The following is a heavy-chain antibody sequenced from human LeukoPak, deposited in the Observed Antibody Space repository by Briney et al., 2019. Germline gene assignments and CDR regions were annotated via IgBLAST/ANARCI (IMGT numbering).Heavy chain of an antibody. CDR2: IIGSGGSP. D-gene: IGHD3-22*01. J-gene: IGHJ4*02. CDR1: GFTFSSYA. Sequence: GGSLRLSCAASGFTFSSYAMSWVRQAPGKGLEWVSTIIGSGGSPYYADSVKGRFTISRDQSKNTLYLQMNSLRAEDTAVYYCAKDGGGYDTSGYYYGDYWGQGTLVTVSS. V-gene: IGHV3-23*01. CDR3: AKDGGGYDTSGYYYGDY.